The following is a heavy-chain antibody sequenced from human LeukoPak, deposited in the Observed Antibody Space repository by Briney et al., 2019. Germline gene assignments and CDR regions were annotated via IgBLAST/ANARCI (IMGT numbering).Heavy chain of an antibody. V-gene: IGHV1-8*03. CDR2: MNPNSGNT. CDR3: ARVRSYGLTAFDY. J-gene: IGHJ4*02. CDR1: GYTFTSYD. Sequence: ASVKVSCKASGYTFTSYDINWVRQATGQGLEWMGWMNPNSGNTGYAQKFQGRVTITRNTSISTAYMELSRLRSDDTAVYYCARVRSYGLTAFDYWGQGTLVTVSS. D-gene: IGHD5-18*01.